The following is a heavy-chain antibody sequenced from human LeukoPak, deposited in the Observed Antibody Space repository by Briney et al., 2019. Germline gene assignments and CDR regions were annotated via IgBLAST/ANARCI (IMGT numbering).Heavy chain of an antibody. Sequence: SGTLSLTCAVSGGSISSNWWSWVRQPPGKGLEWIGEIDHSGSTNYNPSLKSRVTISVDKSESQFSLKLSSVTAADTAVYYCAGEYSSSLDYWGQGTLVTVSS. CDR2: IDHSGST. CDR3: AGEYSSSLDY. CDR1: GGSISSNW. V-gene: IGHV4-4*02. J-gene: IGHJ4*02. D-gene: IGHD6-13*01.